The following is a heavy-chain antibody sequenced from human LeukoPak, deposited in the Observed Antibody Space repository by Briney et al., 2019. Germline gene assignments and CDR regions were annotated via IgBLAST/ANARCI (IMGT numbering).Heavy chain of an antibody. CDR2: ISAYNGNT. D-gene: IGHD1-26*01. CDR1: GYTFTGYY. V-gene: IGHV1-18*04. J-gene: IGHJ5*02. Sequence: ASVKVSCKASGYTFTGYYMHWVRQAPGQGLEWMGWISAYNGNTNYAQKLQGRVTMTTDTSTSTAYMELRSLRSDDTAVYYCARAGGTKFDPWGQGTLVTVSS. CDR3: ARAGGTKFDP.